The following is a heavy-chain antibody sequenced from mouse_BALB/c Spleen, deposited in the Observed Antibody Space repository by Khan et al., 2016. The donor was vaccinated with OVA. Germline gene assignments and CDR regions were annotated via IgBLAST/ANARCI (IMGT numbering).Heavy chain of an antibody. J-gene: IGHJ1*01. CDR3: ASGYGYGGYFDV. Sequence: QIQLVQSGPELKKPGETVRISCKASGYTFTTAGMQWVQKMPGKGLKWIGWINTHSGVPKYAEDFKGRFAFSLETSASTAYLQITNLNNEDTATYFWASGYGYGGYFDVWGAGTTGTVSS. D-gene: IGHD2-2*01. CDR1: GYTFTTAG. V-gene: IGHV9-4*02. CDR2: INTHSGVP.